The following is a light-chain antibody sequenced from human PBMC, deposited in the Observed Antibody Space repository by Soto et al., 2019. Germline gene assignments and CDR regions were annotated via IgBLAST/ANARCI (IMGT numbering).Light chain of an antibody. V-gene: IGKV3-20*01. Sequence: ETVLTQSPATLSLSPGERATLSCRASQTIRSNYLAWYRQTPGRAPRLLIYGASNRATGIADRFSGSGSGTDFTLIISRLEPEDFALYYFQQYGSSPWTFGQGTKLEIK. CDR3: QQYGSSPWT. J-gene: IGKJ1*01. CDR1: QTIRSNY. CDR2: GAS.